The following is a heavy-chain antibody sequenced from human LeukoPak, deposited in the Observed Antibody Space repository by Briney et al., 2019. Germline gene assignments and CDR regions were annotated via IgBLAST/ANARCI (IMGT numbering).Heavy chain of an antibody. CDR3: ASRGSSSGYYSADN. J-gene: IGHJ4*02. Sequence: ASVPVSCKASGYSFTDYYIHWVRQAPGQGLEWMGWINPNSGGTNYAQKFQGRVTMSRDTAITTAYVELSRLRSDDTAVYYCASRGSSSGYYSADNWGQGTLVTVSS. D-gene: IGHD3-22*01. CDR1: GYSFTDYY. CDR2: INPNSGGT. V-gene: IGHV1-2*02.